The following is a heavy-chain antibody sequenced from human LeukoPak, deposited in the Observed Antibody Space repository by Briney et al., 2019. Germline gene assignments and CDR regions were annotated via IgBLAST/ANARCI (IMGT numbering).Heavy chain of an antibody. CDR1: AGTFTSYA. CDR2: IIPIFGTA. D-gene: IGHD4-17*01. V-gene: IGHV1-69*05. J-gene: IGHJ2*01. CDR3: GSGAVTEITWYFDL. Sequence: SGKASCKVSAGTFTSYATGWGRQGPGQGLGWVGRIIPIFGTANYAQKFQGRVTITTDESTSTAYMELSSLRSEDTAVYYCGSGAVTEITWYFDLWGRGTLVTVSS.